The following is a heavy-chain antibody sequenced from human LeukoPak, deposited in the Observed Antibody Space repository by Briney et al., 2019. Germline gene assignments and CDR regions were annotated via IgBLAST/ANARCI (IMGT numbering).Heavy chain of an antibody. Sequence: ASVKVSCKASGYTFTGYYMHWVRQAPGQGLEWMGWINTNTGNPTYAQGFTGRFVFSLDTSVSTAYLQISSLKAEDTAVYYCAREYSSSSGPGGVAFDIWGQGTMVTVSS. CDR3: AREYSSSSGPGGVAFDI. CDR2: INTNTGNP. V-gene: IGHV7-4-1*02. D-gene: IGHD6-6*01. CDR1: GYTFTGYY. J-gene: IGHJ3*02.